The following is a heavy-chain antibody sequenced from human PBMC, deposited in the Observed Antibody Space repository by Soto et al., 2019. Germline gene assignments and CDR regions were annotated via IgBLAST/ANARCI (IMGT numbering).Heavy chain of an antibody. CDR2: IYNGVST. D-gene: IGHD3-3*01. CDR3: ARDSASGVDIRDYYYGMDV. V-gene: IGHV3-53*01. J-gene: IGHJ6*02. Sequence: GGSLRLSCAASGFTVSSNYMSWVRQAPGKGLEWVSVIYNGVSTYYADSVKGRFTISRDNSKNTLYLQMNSLRAEDTAVYYCARDSASGVDIRDYYYGMDVWGQGTTVTLSS. CDR1: GFTVSSNY.